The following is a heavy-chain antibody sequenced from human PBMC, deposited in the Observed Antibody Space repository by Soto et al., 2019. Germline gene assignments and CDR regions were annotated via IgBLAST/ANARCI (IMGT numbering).Heavy chain of an antibody. Sequence: QVHLVQSGAEVKKPGASVXVXXXXSXXDFTXYGITWVRQAPGQGLEWMAWISAHNGNTDYAQKLQGRVTVTRDTSTSTAYMELRSLRSDDTAVYYCARGRYGDYWGQGALVTVSS. CDR2: ISAHNGNT. CDR1: XXDFTXYG. D-gene: IGHD1-1*01. CDR3: ARGRYGDY. V-gene: IGHV1-18*01. J-gene: IGHJ4*02.